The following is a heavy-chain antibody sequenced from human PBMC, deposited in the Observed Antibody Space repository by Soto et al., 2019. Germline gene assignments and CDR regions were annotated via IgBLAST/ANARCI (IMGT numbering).Heavy chain of an antibody. V-gene: IGHV4-39*01. J-gene: IGHJ5*02. D-gene: IGHD3-3*01. Sequence: SETLSLTCTVSGGSINSGGYYWSWIRQHPGKGLEWIGYIYYSGSTYYNPSLKSRVTISVDTSKNQFSLRLSSVTAADTAVYYCARQPIFGVVIPYTLFDPWGQGTPDTVSS. CDR3: ARQPIFGVVIPYTLFDP. CDR2: IYYSGST. CDR1: GGSINSGGYY.